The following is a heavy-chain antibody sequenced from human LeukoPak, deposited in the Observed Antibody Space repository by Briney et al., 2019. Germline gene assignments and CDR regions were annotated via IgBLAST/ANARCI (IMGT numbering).Heavy chain of an antibody. CDR2: INHYGTT. V-gene: IGHV4-34*01. CDR1: GGSFSAYY. Sequence: SETLSLTCAVYGGSFSAYYWSWIRQPPGKGLEWIGEINHYGTTNYTPSLKSRVTISVDTSKNQFSLKLSSVTAADTAVYYCASGHCDYAGLGDYYYYTDVWGKGTTVTVSS. CDR3: ASGHCDYAGLGDYYYYTDV. J-gene: IGHJ6*03. D-gene: IGHD4-17*01.